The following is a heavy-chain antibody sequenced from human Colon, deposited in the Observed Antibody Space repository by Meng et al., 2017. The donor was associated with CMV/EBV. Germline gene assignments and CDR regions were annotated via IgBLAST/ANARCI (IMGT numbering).Heavy chain of an antibody. V-gene: IGHV1-2*02. CDR2: MDPTTGRT. D-gene: IGHD3-16*01. Sequence: QGQWWQSGVEVRRPGASVKVSCKASGYGFTGYYIHWVRQAPGQGLEWMGWMDPTTGRTDYAQKFQGTVTMTRDTSISTAYLELSRLTSDDTAVYYCASHSSYVWGSHHWGQGTLVTVSS. CDR3: ASHSSYVWGSHH. J-gene: IGHJ1*01. CDR1: GYGFTGYY.